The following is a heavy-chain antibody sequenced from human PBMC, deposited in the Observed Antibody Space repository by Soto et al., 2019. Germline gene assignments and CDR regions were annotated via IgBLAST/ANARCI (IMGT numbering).Heavy chain of an antibody. CDR1: GFTVSSNY. J-gene: IGHJ4*02. Sequence: PGGSLRLSCTASGFTVSSNYMSWVRQTPGKGLEWVSVIYGGGTTYYADSVKGRFTISRDNSKNTLFLQMDSLRVDDRAMYYCARGWQLDPFDYWGQGTLVTVSS. CDR3: ARGWQLDPFDY. V-gene: IGHV3-53*01. D-gene: IGHD1-1*01. CDR2: IYGGGTT.